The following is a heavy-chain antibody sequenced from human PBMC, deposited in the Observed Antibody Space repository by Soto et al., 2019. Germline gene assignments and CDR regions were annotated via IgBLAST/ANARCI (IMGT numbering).Heavy chain of an antibody. CDR1: GYTFTSYG. D-gene: IGHD2-21*02. V-gene: IGHV1-18*01. J-gene: IGHJ6*02. CDR2: ISAYNGNT. Sequence: GASVKVSCKASGYTFTSYGISWVRQAPGQGLEWMGWISAYNGNTNYAQKLQGRVTMTTDTSTSTAYMELRSLRSDDTAVYYCASLCGGDCYSSSYYYYGTDVRGQATTLTVS. CDR3: ASLCGGDCYSSSYYYYGTDV.